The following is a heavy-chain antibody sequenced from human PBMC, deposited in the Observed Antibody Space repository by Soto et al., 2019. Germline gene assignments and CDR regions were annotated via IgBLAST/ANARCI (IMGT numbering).Heavy chain of an antibody. V-gene: IGHV4-4*02. J-gene: IGHJ5*02. Sequence: SETLSLTCAASGGSISSSNWWSWVRQPPGKGLEWIGEIYHSGSTNYNPSLKSRVTISVDKSKNQFSLKLSSVTAADTAVYYCASTSIAAWLDPWGQGTLVTVSS. D-gene: IGHD6-6*01. CDR3: ASTSIAAWLDP. CDR1: GGSISSSNW. CDR2: IYHSGST.